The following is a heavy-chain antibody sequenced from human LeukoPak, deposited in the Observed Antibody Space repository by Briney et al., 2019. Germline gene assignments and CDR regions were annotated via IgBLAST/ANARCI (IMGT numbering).Heavy chain of an antibody. CDR3: AKEDGYSGYDSRFDY. CDR2: ISSSSSTI. V-gene: IGHV3-48*04. J-gene: IGHJ4*02. Sequence: GGSLRLSCAASGFTFSSYSMNWVRQAPGKGLEWVSYISSSSSTIYYADSVKGRFTISRDNAKNSLYLQMNTLRAEDTAVYYCAKEDGYSGYDSRFDYWGQGTLVTVSS. CDR1: GFTFSSYS. D-gene: IGHD5-12*01.